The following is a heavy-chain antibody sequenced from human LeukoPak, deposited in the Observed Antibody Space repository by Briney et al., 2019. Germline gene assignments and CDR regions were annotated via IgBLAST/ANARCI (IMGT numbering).Heavy chain of an antibody. Sequence: PSETLSLTCTVSAGSISSSSYYWGWIRQPPGKGLEWTGSIYYSGSTYYNPSLKSRVTISVDTSNNQFSLKLSSVTAADTAVYYCARHSSSIAARWNWFDPWGQGTLVTVSS. CDR2: IYYSGST. J-gene: IGHJ5*02. D-gene: IGHD6-6*01. V-gene: IGHV4-39*01. CDR3: ARHSSSIAARWNWFDP. CDR1: AGSISSSSYY.